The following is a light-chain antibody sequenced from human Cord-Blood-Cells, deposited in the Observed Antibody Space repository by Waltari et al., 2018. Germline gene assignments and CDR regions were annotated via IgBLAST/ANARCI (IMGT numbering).Light chain of an antibody. Sequence: QSALTQPASVSGSPGQSLTIPCTGTRSDVGGYNYVSWYQQHPGKAPKLMIYDVSNRPSWVSNRFSCSKSGNTASLTISGLQAEDEADYYCSSYTSSSTLVFGGGTKLTVL. CDR2: DVS. CDR3: SSYTSSSTLV. V-gene: IGLV2-14*03. CDR1: RSDVGGYNY. J-gene: IGLJ3*02.